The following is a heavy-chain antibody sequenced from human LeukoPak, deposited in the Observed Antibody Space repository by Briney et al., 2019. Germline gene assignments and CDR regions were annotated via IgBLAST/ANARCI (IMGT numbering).Heavy chain of an antibody. J-gene: IGHJ4*02. Sequence: GGSLRLSCAASGFTFSSYAMSRVRQAPGKGLEWVSAISGSGGSTYYADSVKGRFTISRDNSKNTLYLQMNSLRAEDTAVYYCAKPMVRGVITPLFDYWGQGTLVTVSS. V-gene: IGHV3-23*01. CDR2: ISGSGGST. CDR3: AKPMVRGVITPLFDY. CDR1: GFTFSSYA. D-gene: IGHD3-10*01.